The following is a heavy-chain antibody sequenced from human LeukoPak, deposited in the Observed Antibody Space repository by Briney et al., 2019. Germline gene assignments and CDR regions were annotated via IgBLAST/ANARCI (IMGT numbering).Heavy chain of an antibody. CDR1: GFTFSSYS. D-gene: IGHD1-20*01. CDR2: ISSSSSYI. V-gene: IGHV3-21*01. Sequence: PGGSLRLSCAASGFTFSSYSMNWVRQAPGKRLGWVSSISSSSSYIYYADSVKGRFTISRDNAKNSLYLQMNSLRAEDTAVYYCARDNWNEEPFDYWGQGTLVTVSS. J-gene: IGHJ4*02. CDR3: ARDNWNEEPFDY.